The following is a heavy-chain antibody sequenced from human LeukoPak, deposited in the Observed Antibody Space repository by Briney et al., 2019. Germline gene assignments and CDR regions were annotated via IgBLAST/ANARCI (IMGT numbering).Heavy chain of an antibody. V-gene: IGHV3-33*06. CDR2: IWYDGSNK. D-gene: IGHD6-6*01. CDR1: GFTFSNDG. Sequence: GRSLRLSCAASGFTFSNDGMHWVRQAPGKGLEWVAVIWYDGSNKYYADSVKGRFTISRDNSKNTLYLQMNSLRAEDSAVYYCAKDSIEYSRSSGWFDPWGQGTLVTVSS. J-gene: IGHJ5*02. CDR3: AKDSIEYSRSSGWFDP.